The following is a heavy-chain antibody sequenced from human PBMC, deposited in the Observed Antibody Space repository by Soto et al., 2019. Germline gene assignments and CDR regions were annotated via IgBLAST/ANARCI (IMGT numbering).Heavy chain of an antibody. Sequence: GGSLRLSCAASGFTFSSSWMSWVRQAPGKGLEWVVNIEGDGGVQYYADSVKGRFTISRDNGRNSLCLQMDSLRAEDTAVYYCARDVGSGWFDYWGQGTLVTVSS. CDR3: ARDVGSGWFDY. V-gene: IGHV3-7*05. CDR1: GFTFSSSW. CDR2: IEGDGGVQ. D-gene: IGHD6-19*01. J-gene: IGHJ4*02.